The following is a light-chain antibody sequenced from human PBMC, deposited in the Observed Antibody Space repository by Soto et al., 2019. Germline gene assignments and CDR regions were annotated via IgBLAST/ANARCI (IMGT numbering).Light chain of an antibody. CDR1: QSVSSN. Sequence: EIVMTQSPATLSVSPGERATLSCRASQSVSSNLAWYQQKPGQAPRLLIYGASTRATGIPARFSGSGSGTEFTLTISSLQSEEFAVYYCKQYNNWWTFGPGTKVEIK. V-gene: IGKV3-15*01. J-gene: IGKJ1*01. CDR2: GAS. CDR3: KQYNNWWT.